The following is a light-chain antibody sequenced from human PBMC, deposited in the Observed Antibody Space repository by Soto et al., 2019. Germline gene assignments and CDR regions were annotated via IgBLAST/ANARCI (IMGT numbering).Light chain of an antibody. Sequence: DIQMTQSPSSLSASVGDRVTITCRTSQSISGYLSRYQQKPGEAPKLLIFAASSLGGGVPSRFSGSGSETDFTLTISSLQPEDFATYYCQQSHSTPITFGQGTRLEI. CDR1: QSISGY. V-gene: IGKV1-39*01. CDR2: AAS. CDR3: QQSHSTPIT. J-gene: IGKJ5*01.